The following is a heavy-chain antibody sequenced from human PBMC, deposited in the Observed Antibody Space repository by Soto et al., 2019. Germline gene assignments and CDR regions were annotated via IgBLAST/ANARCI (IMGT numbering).Heavy chain of an antibody. D-gene: IGHD1-26*01. CDR3: ARDLMVGVTPPYYFDY. J-gene: IGHJ4*02. CDR2: ISAYNGNT. V-gene: IGHV1-18*01. Sequence: QVQLVQSGAEVKKPGASVKVSCKASGYTFTSYGISWVRQAPGQGLEWMGWISAYNGNTNYAQKLQGRVTMTTDTSTSTAYEELRSRRSADTAVYYCARDLMVGVTPPYYFDYWGQGTLVTVSS. CDR1: GYTFTSYG.